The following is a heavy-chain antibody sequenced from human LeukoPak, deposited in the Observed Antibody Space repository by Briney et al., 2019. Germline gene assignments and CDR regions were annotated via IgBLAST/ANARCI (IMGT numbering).Heavy chain of an antibody. J-gene: IGHJ5*02. CDR3: AKGYDYGDYPFDP. Sequence: PGGSLRLSCAASGFTVSSNYMSWVRQAPGKGLEWVSVIYSGSRIYYADSVKGRFTISRDNSKNTLYLQMNSLRAEDTAVYYCAKGYDYGDYPFDPWGQGTLVTVSS. V-gene: IGHV3-53*01. D-gene: IGHD4-17*01. CDR2: IYSGSRI. CDR1: GFTVSSNY.